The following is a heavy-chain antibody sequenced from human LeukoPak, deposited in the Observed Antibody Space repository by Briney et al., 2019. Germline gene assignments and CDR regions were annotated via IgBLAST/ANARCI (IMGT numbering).Heavy chain of an antibody. CDR1: RYTFTGYY. Sequence: ASVKVSCKASRYTFTGYYMHWVRQAPGQGLEWMGRINPNSGGTNYAQKFQGRVTMTRDTSISTAYMELSRLRSDDTAVYYCAIVGYCSSTSCYAVGDYYYCYYMDVWGKGTTVTVSS. J-gene: IGHJ6*03. CDR2: INPNSGGT. CDR3: AIVGYCSSTSCYAVGDYYYCYYMDV. D-gene: IGHD2-2*01. V-gene: IGHV1-2*06.